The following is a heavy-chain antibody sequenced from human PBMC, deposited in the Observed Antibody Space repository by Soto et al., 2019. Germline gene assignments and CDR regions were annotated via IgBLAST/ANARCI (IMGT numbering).Heavy chain of an antibody. V-gene: IGHV1-69*06. Sequence: SVKVSCKASGVTFSTYAISWVRQAPGQGLEWMGGIIPIFGTANYAQKFQGRVTITADKSTSTAYMELSSLRSEDTAVYYCASMTTVITNCFDPWGQGTLGTVSS. CDR1: GVTFSTYA. CDR3: ASMTTVITNCFDP. CDR2: IIPIFGTA. J-gene: IGHJ5*02. D-gene: IGHD4-4*01.